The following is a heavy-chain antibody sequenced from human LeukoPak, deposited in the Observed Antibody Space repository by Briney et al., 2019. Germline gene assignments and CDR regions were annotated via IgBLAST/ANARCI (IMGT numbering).Heavy chain of an antibody. J-gene: IGHJ5*02. Sequence: SETLSLTCAVYGRSFSGYYWSWIRQPPGKGLEWIGEINHSGSTNYNPSLKSRVTISVDTSKNQFSLKLSSVTAADTAVYYCARGSASGYSYGPGWFDPWGQGTLVTVSS. CDR1: GRSFSGYY. CDR2: INHSGST. CDR3: ARGSASGYSYGPGWFDP. D-gene: IGHD5-18*01. V-gene: IGHV4-34*01.